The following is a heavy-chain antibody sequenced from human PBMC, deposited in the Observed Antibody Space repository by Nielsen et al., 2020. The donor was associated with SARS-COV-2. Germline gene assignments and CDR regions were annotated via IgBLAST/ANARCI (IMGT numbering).Heavy chain of an antibody. V-gene: IGHV1-2*06. CDR1: GYTFTDYY. CDR2: INPYSGGT. D-gene: IGHD3/OR15-3a*01. J-gene: IGHJ6*02. CDR3: ARARATIFGLVMSYGMDV. Sequence: ASVQVSCKASGYTFTDYYIHWVRQAPGQGLEWMGRINPYSGGTNYAQKFQGTVTMTRDASISTVYMELTSDDTAAYYCARARATIFGLVMSYGMDVWGQGTTVAVSS.